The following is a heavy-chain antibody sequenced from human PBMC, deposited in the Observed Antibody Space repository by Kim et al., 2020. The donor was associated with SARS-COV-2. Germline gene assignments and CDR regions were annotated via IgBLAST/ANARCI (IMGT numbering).Heavy chain of an antibody. J-gene: IGHJ4*02. Sequence: DQKFQGRVTMTRDTSTSTVYMELSSLRSEDTAVYYCATHLRAAGNLRDYWGQGTLVTVSS. V-gene: IGHV1-46*01. D-gene: IGHD6-13*01. CDR3: ATHLRAAGNLRDY.